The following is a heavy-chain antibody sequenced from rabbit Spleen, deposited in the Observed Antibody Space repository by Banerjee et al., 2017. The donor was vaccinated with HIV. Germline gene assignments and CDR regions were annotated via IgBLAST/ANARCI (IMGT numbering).Heavy chain of an antibody. CDR1: GFDFSSNA. Sequence: QSLEESGGDLVKPGASLTLTCTASGFDFSSNAMCWVRQAPGKGLEWIACINAATAKPVYATWAKGRFTISRTSSTTVTLRMTSLTAADTATYFCARDLVGVIGWNFYLWGQGTLVTVS. CDR3: ARDLVGVIGWNFYL. J-gene: IGHJ4*01. CDR2: INAATAKP. D-gene: IGHD1-1*01. V-gene: IGHV1S40*01.